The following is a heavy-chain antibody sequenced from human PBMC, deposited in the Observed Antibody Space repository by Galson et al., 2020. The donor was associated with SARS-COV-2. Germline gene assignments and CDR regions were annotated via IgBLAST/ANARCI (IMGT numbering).Heavy chain of an antibody. CDR3: ARDLGSSWYLWGYYYMDV. J-gene: IGHJ6*03. D-gene: IGHD6-13*01. CDR1: GFTFSSYS. Sequence: GGSLRLSCAASGFTFSSYSMNWVRQAPGKGLEWVSSISSSSSYIYYADSVKGRFTISRDNAKNSLYLQMNSLRAEDTAVYYCARDLGSSWYLWGYYYMDVWGKGTTVTVSS. V-gene: IGHV3-21*01. CDR2: ISSSSSYI.